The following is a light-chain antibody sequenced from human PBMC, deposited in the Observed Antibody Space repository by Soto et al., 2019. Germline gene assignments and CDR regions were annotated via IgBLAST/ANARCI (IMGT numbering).Light chain of an antibody. Sequence: DVQITQSPPTLSASVVYKGNSNCRASESISICLAWYQQKPGKAPNLLIYDVSSLESGVPSRFSGSGSETEFTLTISSLFPDDFATYYCQQYNRYWTFGQGTKVDI. CDR1: ESISIC. CDR2: DVS. V-gene: IGKV1-5*01. J-gene: IGKJ1*01. CDR3: QQYNRYWT.